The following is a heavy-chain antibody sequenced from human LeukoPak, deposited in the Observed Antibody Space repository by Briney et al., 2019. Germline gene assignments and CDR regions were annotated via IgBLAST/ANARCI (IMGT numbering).Heavy chain of an antibody. J-gene: IGHJ4*02. Sequence: GGSLRLSCAASGFTFSSYVMHWVRQTPGKGLEWVAILSSDGVDKRYADSVKGRFTISRDNSKKTLYLQMNSLRAEDTAVYYCAKDLGPLVNFDHWGQGTLVTVSS. D-gene: IGHD6-6*01. CDR2: LSSDGVDK. V-gene: IGHV3-30-3*01. CDR3: AKDLGPLVNFDH. CDR1: GFTFSSYV.